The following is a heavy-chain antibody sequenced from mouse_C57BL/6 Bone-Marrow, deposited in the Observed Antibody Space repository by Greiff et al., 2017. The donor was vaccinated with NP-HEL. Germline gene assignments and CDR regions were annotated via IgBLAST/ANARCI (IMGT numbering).Heavy chain of an antibody. V-gene: IGHV1-85*01. CDR2: IYPRDGST. CDR1: GYTFTSYD. Sequence: QVQLQQSGPELVQPGASVKLSCKASGYTFTSYDITWVKQRPGKGLEWIGWIYPRDGSTKYTEKFKGKVTLTVDTSSSTAYMELHSLTSEDSAVYFCARDDYYWYFDVWGTGTTVTVSS. J-gene: IGHJ1*03. CDR3: ARDDYYWYFDV. D-gene: IGHD2-4*01.